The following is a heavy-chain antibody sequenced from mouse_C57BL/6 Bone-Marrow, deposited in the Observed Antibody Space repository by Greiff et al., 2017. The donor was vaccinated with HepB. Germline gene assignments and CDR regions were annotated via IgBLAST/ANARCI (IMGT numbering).Heavy chain of an antibody. Sequence: EVNLVESGGGLVQPGGSMKLSCAASGFTFSDAWMDWVRQSPEKGLEWVAEIRNKANNHATYYAESVKGRFTISRDDSKSSVYLQMNSLRAEDTGIYYCTRRPPEVITTVVAPDYYAMDYWGQGTSVTVSS. J-gene: IGHJ4*01. CDR3: TRRPPEVITTVVAPDYYAMDY. CDR2: IRNKANNHAT. V-gene: IGHV6-6*01. D-gene: IGHD1-1*01. CDR1: GFTFSDAW.